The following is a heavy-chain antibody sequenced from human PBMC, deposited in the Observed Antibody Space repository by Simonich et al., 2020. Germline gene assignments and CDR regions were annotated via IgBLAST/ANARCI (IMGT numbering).Heavy chain of an antibody. CDR2: INPNSGGT. CDR1: GYTFPGYY. J-gene: IGHJ3*02. V-gene: IGHV1-2*02. D-gene: IGHD2-2*01. Sequence: QVQLVQSGAEVKKPGASVKVSCKASGYTFPGYYMHWVRQAPGQGLEWMGWINPNSGGTNDAQKFQGRVTMTRDTSISTAYMELSRLRSDDTAVYYCARDPVVPAAIRNAFDIWGQGTMVTVSS. CDR3: ARDPVVPAAIRNAFDI.